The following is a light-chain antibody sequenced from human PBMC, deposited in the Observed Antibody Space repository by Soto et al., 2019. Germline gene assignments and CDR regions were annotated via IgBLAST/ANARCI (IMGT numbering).Light chain of an antibody. CDR1: QGISSY. V-gene: IGKV1-9*01. CDR2: AAS. J-gene: IGKJ5*01. Sequence: ENRVSLSPSFLSASIGDRVTITCRASQGISSYLAWYQQKPGKAPKLLIYAASTLQSGVPSRFSGSGSGTEFTLTISSLQPEDFATYYCQQLNSYLGSTFGQGTRLAIK. CDR3: QQLNSYLGST.